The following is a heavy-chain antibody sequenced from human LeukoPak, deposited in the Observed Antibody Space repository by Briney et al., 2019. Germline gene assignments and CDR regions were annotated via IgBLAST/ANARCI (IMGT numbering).Heavy chain of an antibody. Sequence: SETLSLTCTVSGGSISSSSYYWGWIRQPPGKGLEWIGSINYSGSTHYNPFLKSRVTISVDTSKNQFSLKLSSVTAADTAVYYCARISNYYDSSGYHYFDYWGQGTLVTVSS. CDR1: GGSISSSSYY. D-gene: IGHD3-22*01. CDR3: ARISNYYDSSGYHYFDY. V-gene: IGHV4-39*07. J-gene: IGHJ4*02. CDR2: INYSGST.